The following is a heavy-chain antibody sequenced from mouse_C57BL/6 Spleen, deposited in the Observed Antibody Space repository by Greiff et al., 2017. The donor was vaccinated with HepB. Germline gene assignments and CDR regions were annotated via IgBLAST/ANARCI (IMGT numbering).Heavy chain of an antibody. Sequence: EVKLMESGGGLVKPGGSLKLSCAASGFTFSDYGMHWVRQAPEKGLEWVAYISSGSSTIYYADTVKGRFTISRDNAKNTLFLQMTSLRSEDTAMYYCARSYYYGSSPLAYWGQGTLVTVSA. CDR3: ARSYYYGSSPLAY. V-gene: IGHV5-17*01. CDR2: ISSGSSTI. D-gene: IGHD1-1*01. J-gene: IGHJ3*01. CDR1: GFTFSDYG.